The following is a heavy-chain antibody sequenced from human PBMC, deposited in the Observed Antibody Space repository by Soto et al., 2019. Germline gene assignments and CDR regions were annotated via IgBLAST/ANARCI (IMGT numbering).Heavy chain of an antibody. CDR2: INYKSHI. J-gene: IGHJ6*03. D-gene: IGHD3-10*01. CDR1: GFTFSSYS. CDR3: ARDLIYAGYYYYMDV. V-gene: IGHV3-21*01. Sequence: EVQLVESGGGLVKPGGSLRLSCAASGFTFSSYSMNRVRQAPGKGLEWVSSINYKSHIDYADSVKGRFTISRDNAKNSLYLQMNSLRAEDTAVYFCARDLIYAGYYYYMDVWGIGTTVTVSS.